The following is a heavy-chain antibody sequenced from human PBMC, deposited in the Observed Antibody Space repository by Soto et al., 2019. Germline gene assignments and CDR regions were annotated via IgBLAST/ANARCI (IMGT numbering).Heavy chain of an antibody. Sequence: GGSLRLSCAASVFTFSSYSMNWVRQAPGKGLEWVSSISSSSSYIYYADSVKGRFTISRDNAKNSLYLQMNSLRAEDTAVYYCARDLEAMTTVTTIGDYWGQGTLVTVSS. CDR3: ARDLEAMTTVTTIGDY. CDR2: ISSSSSYI. D-gene: IGHD4-17*01. V-gene: IGHV3-21*01. CDR1: VFTFSSYS. J-gene: IGHJ4*02.